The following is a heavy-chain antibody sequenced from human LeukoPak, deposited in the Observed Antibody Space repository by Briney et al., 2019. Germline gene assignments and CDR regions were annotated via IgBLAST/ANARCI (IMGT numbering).Heavy chain of an antibody. CDR3: ARVEGGLFDP. D-gene: IGHD3-16*01. V-gene: IGHV4-31*03. CDR2: IYYSGST. Sequence: SETLSLTCTVSGGSISSGGYYWSWIRQHPGKGLEWIGYIYYSGSTYYNPSLKSRVTISVDTSKNQFSLKLSSVTAADTAVYYCARVEGGLFDPWGQGTLVTVSS. CDR1: GGSISSGGYY. J-gene: IGHJ5*02.